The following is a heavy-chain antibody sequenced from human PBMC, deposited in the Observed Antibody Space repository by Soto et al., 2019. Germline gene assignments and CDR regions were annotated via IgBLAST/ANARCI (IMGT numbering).Heavy chain of an antibody. CDR1: GYSISAYY. Sequence: QVQLVQSGTEVKKPGASVKVSCQASGYSISAYYIHWVRQAPGQGLEWMGWIDPKNGGTVSAQKFQGRRTMTSDKSISTVYMDLSGLTSDDTALYYCGRDDYGIFPYWGQGSLVTVSS. V-gene: IGHV1-2*02. D-gene: IGHD3-10*01. J-gene: IGHJ4*02. CDR2: IDPKNGGT. CDR3: GRDDYGIFPY.